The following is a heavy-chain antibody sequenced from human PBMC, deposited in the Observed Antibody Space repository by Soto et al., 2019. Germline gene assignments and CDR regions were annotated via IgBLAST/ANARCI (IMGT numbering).Heavy chain of an antibody. J-gene: IGHJ6*03. V-gene: IGHV4-59*01. CDR2: IYYSGST. CDR1: GGSISSYY. D-gene: IGHD3-3*01. CDR3: ASSLPAYYDCWSGYLTHYYYMDV. Sequence: SETLSLTCTVSGGSISSYYWSWIRQPPGKGLEWIGYIYYSGSTNYNPSLKSRVTISVDTSKNQFSLKLSSVTAADTAVYYCASSLPAYYDCWSGYLTHYYYMDVWGKGTTVTVSS.